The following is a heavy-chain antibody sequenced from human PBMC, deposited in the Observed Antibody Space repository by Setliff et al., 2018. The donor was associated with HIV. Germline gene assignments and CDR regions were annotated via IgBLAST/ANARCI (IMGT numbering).Heavy chain of an antibody. V-gene: IGHV1-2*06. CDR1: GYTFSDYY. CDR2: INPNTGGT. CDR3: ASQFVAYDSSGYEHDAFNI. Sequence: ASVKVSCKASGYTFSDYYIHWVRQAPGQGFEWMGRINPNTGGTKFAQKFQGSVTMTRDTSISTAYMELRRLRSDDTAVYYCASQFVAYDSSGYEHDAFNIWGQGTMVTVSS. J-gene: IGHJ3*02. D-gene: IGHD3-22*01.